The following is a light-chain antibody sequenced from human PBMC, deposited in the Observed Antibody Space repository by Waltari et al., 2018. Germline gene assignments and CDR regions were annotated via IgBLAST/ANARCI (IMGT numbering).Light chain of an antibody. J-gene: IGLJ3*02. V-gene: IGLV6-57*01. CDR1: RGSIDSNY. Sequence: FMLTQLHSVSESPGKTVTISCTRTRGSIDSNYVPWYPQRPGRSPTTVIYDDYKRPAGVPTRFPASIDRASNSAALTIAGLTTEDEADYYCLSFDNTLWVFGGGTKLTVL. CDR3: LSFDNTLWV. CDR2: DDY.